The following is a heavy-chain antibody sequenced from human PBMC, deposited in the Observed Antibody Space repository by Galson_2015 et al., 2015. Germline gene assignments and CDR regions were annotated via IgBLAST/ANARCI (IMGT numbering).Heavy chain of an antibody. Sequence: TLSLTCSVSGASIKNCVNLWTWIRQHAGKRLEWIGYVFDSGTAYYNPSLTGRLTISVDTSKNQVSLNLTSVTAADTAIYYCATCGYNYGNSFDIWGQGTIVTVS. D-gene: IGHD5-18*01. CDR2: VFDSGTA. CDR3: ATCGYNYGNSFDI. CDR1: GASIKNCVNL. J-gene: IGHJ3*02. V-gene: IGHV4-31*03.